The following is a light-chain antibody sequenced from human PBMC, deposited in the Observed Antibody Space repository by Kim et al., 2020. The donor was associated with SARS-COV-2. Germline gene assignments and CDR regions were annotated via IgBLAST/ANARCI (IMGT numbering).Light chain of an antibody. J-gene: IGKJ1*01. Sequence: SASVGDRITITCRASQSISSYLNWYQQKPGKAPKLLIYAASSLESGVPSRFSGSGSGTDFTLTISSLQAEDFATYFCQQSYSTPHTFGQGTKVDIK. CDR1: QSISSY. V-gene: IGKV1-39*01. CDR2: AAS. CDR3: QQSYSTPHT.